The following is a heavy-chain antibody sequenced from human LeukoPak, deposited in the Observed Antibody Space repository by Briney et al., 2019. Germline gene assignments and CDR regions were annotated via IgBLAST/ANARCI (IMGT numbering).Heavy chain of an antibody. D-gene: IGHD5-12*01. Sequence: GGSLRLSCAASGFTFSSYGMHWVRQAPGKRLEWVAVIWYDGSNKYYADSVKGRFTISRDNSKNTLYLQMNSLRAEDTAVYYCAKGDIVATTPDYWGQGTLVTVSS. CDR1: GFTFSSYG. V-gene: IGHV3-33*06. CDR2: IWYDGSNK. CDR3: AKGDIVATTPDY. J-gene: IGHJ4*02.